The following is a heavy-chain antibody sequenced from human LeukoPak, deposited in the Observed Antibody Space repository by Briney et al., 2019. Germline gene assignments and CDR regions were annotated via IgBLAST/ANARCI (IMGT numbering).Heavy chain of an antibody. D-gene: IGHD6-13*01. CDR1: GFTFNRYA. CDR2: ISDSGGST. V-gene: IGHV3-23*01. J-gene: IGHJ4*02. Sequence: GGSLRLSCAASGFTFNRYAMSWVRQAPGKGLGWVSAISDSGGSTNCAVTVKGRFTISRDNSKKTLYPQMNSLRDEDTAGYYCAKGLESWYFDFFDYWGEGTVVTVSS. CDR3: AKGLESWYFDFFDY.